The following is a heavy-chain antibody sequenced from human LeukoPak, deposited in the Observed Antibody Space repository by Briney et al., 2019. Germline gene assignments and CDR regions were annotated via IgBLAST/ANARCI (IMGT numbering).Heavy chain of an antibody. CDR2: ISSSSYI. CDR3: ARGENNYGYYYFDY. CDR1: GLTFSSYS. J-gene: IGHJ4*02. V-gene: IGHV3-21*01. Sequence: PGGSLRLSCVASGLTFSSYSMNWVRQAPGKGLEWVSSISSSSYIYYAESMKGRFTISRDNAKNSLYLQMDSLGAEDTAVYYCARGENNYGYYYFDYWGQGTLVTVSS. D-gene: IGHD5-18*01.